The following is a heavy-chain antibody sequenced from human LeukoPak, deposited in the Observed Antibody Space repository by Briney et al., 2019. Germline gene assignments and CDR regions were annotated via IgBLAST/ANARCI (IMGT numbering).Heavy chain of an antibody. V-gene: IGHV4-34*01. D-gene: IGHD2-21*02. Sequence: SGTLSLTCGVSGWSFSGYYLVWIRQVPGKGLEWIGGINNGGTNNYSASLRSRISISLDTSKNQFFLKLTYVTAEDQAVDYCWKGRARSLTAVLAAVPRISLDPWGQGTLVTVSS. CDR3: WKGRARSLTAVLAAVPRISLDP. CDR2: INNGGTN. J-gene: IGHJ5*02. CDR1: GWSFSGYY.